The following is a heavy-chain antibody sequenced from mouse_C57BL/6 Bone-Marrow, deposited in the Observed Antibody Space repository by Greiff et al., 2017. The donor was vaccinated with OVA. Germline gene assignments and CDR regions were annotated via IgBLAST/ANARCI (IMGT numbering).Heavy chain of an antibody. Sequence: QVQLQQPGAELVRPGTSVKLSCKASGYTFTSYWMHWVKQRPGQGLEWIGVIDPSDSYTNYNQKFKGEATLTVDTSSSTAYMQLSSLTSEDSAVYYCARDYYYGSYWYFDVWGTGTTVTVSS. CDR1: GYTFTSYW. CDR2: IDPSDSYT. CDR3: ARDYYYGSYWYFDV. J-gene: IGHJ1*03. V-gene: IGHV1-59*01. D-gene: IGHD1-1*01.